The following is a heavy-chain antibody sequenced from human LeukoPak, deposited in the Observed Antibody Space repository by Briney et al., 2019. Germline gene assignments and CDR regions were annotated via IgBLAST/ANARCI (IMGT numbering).Heavy chain of an antibody. CDR3: ARDGGIGRFDP. CDR2: IYYSGST. Sequence: SEILSLTCTVSGGSISSSSYYWGWIRQPPGKGLEWIGSIYYSGSTYYNPSLKSRVTISVDTSKNQFSLKLSSVTAADTAVYYCARDGGIGRFDPWGQGTLVTVSS. J-gene: IGHJ5*02. D-gene: IGHD3-16*01. CDR1: GGSISSSSYY. V-gene: IGHV4-39*07.